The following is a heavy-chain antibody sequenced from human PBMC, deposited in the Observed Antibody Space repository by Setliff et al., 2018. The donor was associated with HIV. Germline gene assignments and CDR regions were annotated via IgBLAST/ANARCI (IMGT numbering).Heavy chain of an antibody. D-gene: IGHD6-6*01. CDR1: GYMILGYK. J-gene: IGHJ3*01. CDR3: ARPRVFDSFDV. V-gene: IGHV1-2*06. Sequence: ASVKVSCKAIGYMILGYKMNWVRQAPGQGLEWIGRISPNNGAAEYAPKFQGRVSMTLDTSISTAYLEIPRLTSDDAAVYFCARPRVFDSFDVWGPGTMVTVSS. CDR2: ISPNNGAA.